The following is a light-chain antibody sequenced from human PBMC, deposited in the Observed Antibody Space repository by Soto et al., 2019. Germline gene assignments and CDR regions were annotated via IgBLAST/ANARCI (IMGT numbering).Light chain of an antibody. CDR3: QQRNGD. CDR1: QSVSSY. V-gene: IGKV3-11*01. CDR2: DAS. Sequence: EIVLTQSPATLSLSPGERATLSCRASQSVSSYLAWYQQKPGQAPRLLIYDASNRATGIPARFSGSGSGTDFTLTISSLEPEDFAVYYCQQRNGDFGPGTKVDIK. J-gene: IGKJ3*01.